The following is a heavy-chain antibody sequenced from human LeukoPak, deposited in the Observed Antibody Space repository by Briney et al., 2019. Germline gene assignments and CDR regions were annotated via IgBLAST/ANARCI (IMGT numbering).Heavy chain of an antibody. J-gene: IGHJ6*02. D-gene: IGHD1-26*01. V-gene: IGHV4-59*01. CDR1: GGSISSYY. CDR3: ARERVADDGAPYGMDV. Sequence: SETLSLTCTVSGGSISSYYWSWIRQPPGKGLEWIGYIYYSGSTNYNPSLKSRVTISVDTSKNQFSLKLSSVTAADTAVYYCARERVADDGAPYGMDVWGQGTTVTVSS. CDR2: IYYSGST.